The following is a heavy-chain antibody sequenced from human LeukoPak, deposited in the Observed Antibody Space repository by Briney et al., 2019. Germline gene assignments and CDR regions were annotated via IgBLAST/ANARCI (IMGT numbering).Heavy chain of an antibody. CDR1: GFNFGDYA. J-gene: IGHJ4*02. CDR3: TNRGVDYYGSLSASYYFDH. CDR2: ISSKANSETR. D-gene: IGHD3-10*01. V-gene: IGHV3-49*04. Sequence: GGSLRLSCRASGFNFGDYAMSWVRQAPGKGLEWVGFISSKANSETRDYAASVKGRFIISRDDSNRIAYLQMNSLKTEDTAMYYCTNRGVDYYGSLSASYYFDHWGQGTLVTVSS.